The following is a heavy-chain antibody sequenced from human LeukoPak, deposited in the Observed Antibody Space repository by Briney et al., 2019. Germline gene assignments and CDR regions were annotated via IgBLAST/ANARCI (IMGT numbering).Heavy chain of an antibody. CDR3: VKGSSGWYYEY. J-gene: IGHJ4*02. D-gene: IGHD3-22*01. Sequence: GGSLRLSCAASGFTFSSYAMTWVRQAPGKGVECVSTISVSATSTYYADSVKGRFTISRDDSKNTLHLQMNNLRVDDTAEYYCVKGSSGWYYEYWGQGTQVTVSS. CDR2: ISVSATST. CDR1: GFTFSSYA. V-gene: IGHV3-23*01.